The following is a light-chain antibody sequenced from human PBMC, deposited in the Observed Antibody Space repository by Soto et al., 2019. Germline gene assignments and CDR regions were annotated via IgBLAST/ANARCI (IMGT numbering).Light chain of an antibody. CDR3: VSWDDSLSGLV. Sequence: QSVLTQPPSVSGAPGQRVTISCTGSSSNIGAHYDVHWYQQLPGTAPKLLIYGNSNRPSGVPDRFSGSKSGTSASLAISGLRSEDEGDYYCVSWDDSLSGLVFGTGTKATVL. CDR1: SSNIGAHYD. J-gene: IGLJ1*01. V-gene: IGLV1-40*01. CDR2: GNS.